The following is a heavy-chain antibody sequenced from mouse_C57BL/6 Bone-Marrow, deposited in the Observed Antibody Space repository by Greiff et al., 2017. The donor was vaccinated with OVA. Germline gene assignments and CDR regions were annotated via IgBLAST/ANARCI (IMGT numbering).Heavy chain of an antibody. CDR1: GFTFSSYA. D-gene: IGHD2-4*01. CDR2: ISRGGDSI. J-gene: IGHJ4*01. Sequence: EVQLVESGEGLVKPGGSLKLSCAASGFTFSSYAMSWVRQTPEKRLEWVAYISRGGDSIYYAATVKGRFTISRDNARNTLYLQMSSLKSEDTAMYYCTREGITTLNYYAMDYWGQGTSVTVSS. CDR3: TREGITTLNYYAMDY. V-gene: IGHV5-9-1*02.